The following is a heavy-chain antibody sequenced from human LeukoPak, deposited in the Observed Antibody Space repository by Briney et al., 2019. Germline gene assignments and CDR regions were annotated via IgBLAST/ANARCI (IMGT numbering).Heavy chain of an antibody. CDR2: IYYSGST. Sequence: SETLSLTCTVSGGSISSYYWSWIRQPPGKGLEWIGYIYYSGSTNYNPSLKSRVTISVDTSKNQFSLKLSSVTAADTAVYYCARGGWELQPWGQGTLVTVSS. D-gene: IGHD1-26*01. CDR1: GGSISSYY. J-gene: IGHJ4*02. CDR3: ARGGWELQP. V-gene: IGHV4-59*12.